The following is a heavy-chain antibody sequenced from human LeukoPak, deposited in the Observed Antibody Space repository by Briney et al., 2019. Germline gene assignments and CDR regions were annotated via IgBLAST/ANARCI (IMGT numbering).Heavy chain of an antibody. CDR3: ARGSRVYYDSSGYYPY. J-gene: IGHJ4*02. V-gene: IGHV1-46*01. CDR2: INPSGGST. D-gene: IGHD3-22*01. Sequence: ASVKVSCKASGYTFTSYYMHWVRQAPGRGLEWMGIINPSGGSTSYAQKFQGRVTMTRDTSTSTVYMELSSLRSEDTAVYYCARGSRVYYDSSGYYPYWGQGTLVTVSS. CDR1: GYTFTSYY.